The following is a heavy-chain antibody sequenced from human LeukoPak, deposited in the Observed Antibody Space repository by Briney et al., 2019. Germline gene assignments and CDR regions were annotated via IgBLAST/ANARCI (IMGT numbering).Heavy chain of an antibody. J-gene: IGHJ5*02. CDR1: GFTFSSYG. Sequence: GGSLRLSCAASGFTFSSYGMHWVRQAPGKGLEWVAVIWYDGSNKYYADSVKGRFTISRDNSKNTLYLQMNSLRAEDTAVYHCARDPSIAARPIGWFDPWGQGTLATVSS. CDR3: ARDPSIAARPIGWFDP. CDR2: IWYDGSNK. V-gene: IGHV3-33*01. D-gene: IGHD6-6*01.